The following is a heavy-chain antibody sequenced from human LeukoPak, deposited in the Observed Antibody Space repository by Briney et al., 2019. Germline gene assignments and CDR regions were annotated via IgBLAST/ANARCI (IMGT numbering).Heavy chain of an antibody. D-gene: IGHD3-22*01. J-gene: IGHJ5*02. V-gene: IGHV1-2*02. CDR3: ARDMDSSGQGVDP. CDR1: GYTFTGYY. Sequence: ASVKVSCKASGYTFTGYYMHWVRQAPGQGLEWMGWINPNSGGTNYAQKFQGRVTMTRDTSISTAYMELSRLRSDDTAVYYCARDMDSSGQGVDPRGQRTLVTVSS. CDR2: INPNSGGT.